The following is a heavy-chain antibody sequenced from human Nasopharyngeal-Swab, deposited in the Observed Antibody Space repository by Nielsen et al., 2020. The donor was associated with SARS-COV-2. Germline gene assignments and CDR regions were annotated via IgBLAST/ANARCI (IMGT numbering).Heavy chain of an antibody. CDR1: GFTFSSYS. CDR2: ISSSSSYI. V-gene: IGHV3-21*01. D-gene: IGHD6-6*01. J-gene: IGHJ4*02. Sequence: GESLKISCAASGFTFSSYSMNWVRQAPGKGLEWVSSISSSSSYIYYADSVKGRFTISRDNAKNSLYLQMNSLRAEDTAVYYCARDEKSSEYYFDYWGQGTLVTVPS. CDR3: ARDEKSSEYYFDY.